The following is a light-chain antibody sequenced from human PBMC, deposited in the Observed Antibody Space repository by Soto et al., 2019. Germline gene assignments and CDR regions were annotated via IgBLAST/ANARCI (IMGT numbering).Light chain of an antibody. J-gene: IGKJ3*01. Sequence: DIVMTQSPDSLAVSLGERATFNCKSSQSVLYSSNNKNYLAWYQQKPGQPPKLVIYWASTRESGVPDRFSGSGSGTDFTLTISSLQAEDVAVYYCQQYYSAPFAFGPGTKVDIK. CDR2: WAS. CDR3: QQYYSAPFA. CDR1: QSVLYSSNNKNY. V-gene: IGKV4-1*01.